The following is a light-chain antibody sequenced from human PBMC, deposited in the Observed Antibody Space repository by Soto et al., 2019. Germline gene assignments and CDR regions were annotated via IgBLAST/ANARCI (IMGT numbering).Light chain of an antibody. CDR1: SSNIGSNT. V-gene: IGLV1-44*01. Sequence: QSVLTQPPSVSETPGQRVAISCSGSSSNIGSNTVNWYQQLPGTAPKLLIYGNSQRPSGVPDRFSGSKSGTSASLAISGLQSEDEADYYCATWDDSLTAFYVFGTGTKLTVL. CDR3: ATWDDSLTAFYV. J-gene: IGLJ1*01. CDR2: GNS.